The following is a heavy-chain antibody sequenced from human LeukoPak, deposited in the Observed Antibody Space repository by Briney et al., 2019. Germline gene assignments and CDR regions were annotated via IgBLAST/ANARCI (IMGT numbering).Heavy chain of an antibody. Sequence: SETLSLTCTVSGASFSSGDQYWNWIRQSPGKGLEWIGSIHPSGTLYNNPSLESRVTISIDTSKNQFSINLNSVHAADTAVYFCSRGLDSRKLGYWGQGTLVTVSS. CDR3: SRGLDSRKLGY. V-gene: IGHV4-31*03. CDR1: GASFSSGDQY. D-gene: IGHD3-22*01. J-gene: IGHJ4*02. CDR2: IHPSGTL.